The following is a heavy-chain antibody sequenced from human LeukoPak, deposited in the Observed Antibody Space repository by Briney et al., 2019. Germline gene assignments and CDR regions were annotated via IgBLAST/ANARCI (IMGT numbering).Heavy chain of an antibody. D-gene: IGHD3-10*01. CDR2: IKQDGSEK. CDR3: ARDQSGYLI. V-gene: IGHV3-7*04. Sequence: PGGSLRLSCSASGFTFRNYAMNWVRQAPGKGLEWVANIKQDGSEKYYVDSVKGRFTISRDNAKNSLFLQMNSLRAEDTAVYYCARDQSGYLIWGQGTMVTVSS. J-gene: IGHJ3*02. CDR1: GFTFRNYA.